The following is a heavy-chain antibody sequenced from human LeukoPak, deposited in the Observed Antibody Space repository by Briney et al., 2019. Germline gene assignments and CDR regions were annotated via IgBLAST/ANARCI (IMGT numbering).Heavy chain of an antibody. CDR2: ISAYNGNT. CDR1: GYTFTSYG. CDR3: ARDGSPHVSMTVVTSPDY. D-gene: IGHD3-22*01. Sequence: ASVKVSCKASGYTFTSYGISWVRQAPGQGLEWMGWISAYNGNTNYAQKLQGRVTMTRDTSTSTVYMELSSLRSEDTAVYYCARDGSPHVSMTVVTSPDYWGQGTLVTVSS. V-gene: IGHV1-18*01. J-gene: IGHJ4*02.